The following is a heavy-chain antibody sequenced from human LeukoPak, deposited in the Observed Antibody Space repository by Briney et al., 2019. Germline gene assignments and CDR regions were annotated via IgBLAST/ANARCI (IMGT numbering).Heavy chain of an antibody. CDR3: ARDRDYYDSSGYYSGPGGFDY. CDR2: INPNSGGT. V-gene: IGHV1-2*02. D-gene: IGHD3-22*01. Sequence: ASVKVSCKASGYTFTGYYMHWVRQAPGQGLEWMGWINPNSGGTNYAQKFQGRVTMTRDTSISTAYMELSRLRSDDTAVYYCARDRDYYDSSGYYSGPGGFDYWGQGTLVTVSS. CDR1: GYTFTGYY. J-gene: IGHJ4*02.